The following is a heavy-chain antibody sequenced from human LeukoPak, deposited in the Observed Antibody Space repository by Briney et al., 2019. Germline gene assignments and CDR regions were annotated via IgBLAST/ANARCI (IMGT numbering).Heavy chain of an antibody. CDR2: INHSGST. CDR3: ARAPAGIFGVVINNWFDP. J-gene: IGHJ5*02. Sequence: SETLSLTCAVYGGSFSGYYWSWIRQPPGKGLEWIGEINHSGSTNYNPSLKSRVTISVDTSKNQFSLKLSSVTAADTAVYYCARAPAGIFGVVINNWFDPWGQGTLVTVSS. D-gene: IGHD3-3*01. CDR1: GGSFSGYY. V-gene: IGHV4-34*01.